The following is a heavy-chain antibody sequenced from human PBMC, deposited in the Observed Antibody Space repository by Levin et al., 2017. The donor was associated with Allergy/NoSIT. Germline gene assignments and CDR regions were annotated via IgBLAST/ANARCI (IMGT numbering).Heavy chain of an antibody. CDR3: ARDQTEYSSSWYYFDC. V-gene: IGHV3-30-3*01. J-gene: IGHJ4*02. CDR2: ISYDGSNK. CDR1: GFTFDSYV. D-gene: IGHD6-13*01. Sequence: GGSLRLSCAASGFTFDSYVMHWVRQAPGKGLEWVAIISYDGSNKYYADSVKGRFTISRDNSNNTLYLQMNSLRAEDTAVYYCARDQTEYSSSWYYFDCWGQGTLVTVSS.